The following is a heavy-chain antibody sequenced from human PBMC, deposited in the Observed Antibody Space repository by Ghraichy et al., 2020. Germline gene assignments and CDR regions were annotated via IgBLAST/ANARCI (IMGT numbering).Heavy chain of an antibody. D-gene: IGHD1-1*01. V-gene: IGHV4-59*08. CDR3: ARTLQLALFDY. Sequence: SETLSLTCTVSGGSISSYYWSWIRQPPGKGLEWIGYIYYSGSTNYNPSLKSRVTISVDTSKNQFSLKLSSVTAADTAVYYCARTLQLALFDYWGQGTLVTVSS. J-gene: IGHJ4*02. CDR2: IYYSGST. CDR1: GGSISSYY.